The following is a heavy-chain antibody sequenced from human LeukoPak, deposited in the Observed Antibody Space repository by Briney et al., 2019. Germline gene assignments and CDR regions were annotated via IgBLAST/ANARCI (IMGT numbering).Heavy chain of an antibody. J-gene: IGHJ5*02. CDR2: INPSGGST. D-gene: IGHD3/OR15-3a*01. CDR1: GYTFTSYY. CDR3: ARASIDYWTGYYRRDWFEP. Sequence: GASVKVSCKASGYTFTSYYMHWVRQAPGQGLEWMGIINPSGGSTSYAQKFQGRVTMTRDTSTSTVYMELSSLRSEDTAVYYCARASIDYWTGYYRRDWFEPWGQGTLVTVSS. V-gene: IGHV1-46*01.